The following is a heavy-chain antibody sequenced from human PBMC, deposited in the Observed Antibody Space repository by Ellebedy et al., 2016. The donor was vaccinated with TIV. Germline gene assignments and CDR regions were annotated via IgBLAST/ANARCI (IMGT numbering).Heavy chain of an antibody. D-gene: IGHD3-9*01. J-gene: IGHJ5*01. Sequence: SETLSLTCTVSGGSISSSSYYWGWIRQPPGKGLEWIGYIDYSGSTNYSPSLKSRVTMSIDMPKNQFSLNLTSVTAADTAVYYCARAVSVFEYYEILTGYYWFDPWGQGTLVTVSS. CDR2: IDYSGST. CDR1: GGSISSSSYY. CDR3: ARAVSVFEYYEILTGYYWFDP. V-gene: IGHV4-61*05.